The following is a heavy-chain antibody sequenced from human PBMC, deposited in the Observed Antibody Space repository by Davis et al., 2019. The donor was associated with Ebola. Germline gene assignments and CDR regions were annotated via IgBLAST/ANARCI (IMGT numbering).Heavy chain of an antibody. CDR1: GFTFSDYY. CDR2: ISSSGSTI. CDR3: ARIVAGLYYYGMDV. V-gene: IGHV3-11*01. Sequence: GESLKISCAASGFTFSDYYMSWIRQAPGKGLEWVSYISSSGSTIYYADSVKGRFTISRDNAKNSLYLQMNSLRAEDTAVYYCARIVAGLYYYGMDVWGKGTTVTVSS. D-gene: IGHD3-22*01. J-gene: IGHJ6*04.